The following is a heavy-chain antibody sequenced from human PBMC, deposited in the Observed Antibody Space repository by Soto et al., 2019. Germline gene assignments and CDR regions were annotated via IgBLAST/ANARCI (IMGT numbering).Heavy chain of an antibody. J-gene: IGHJ6*02. Sequence: QVQLVQSGAEVKKPGASVKVSCTASGYTFTSYDINWVRQATGQGLEWMGWMNPNSGNTGYAQKFQGRVTMTRNTSISTAYMELSSLRSEDTAVYYCARVGSSWLYYYYGMDVWGQGTTVTVSS. CDR3: ARVGSSWLYYYYGMDV. CDR2: MNPNSGNT. CDR1: GYTFTSYD. V-gene: IGHV1-8*01. D-gene: IGHD6-13*01.